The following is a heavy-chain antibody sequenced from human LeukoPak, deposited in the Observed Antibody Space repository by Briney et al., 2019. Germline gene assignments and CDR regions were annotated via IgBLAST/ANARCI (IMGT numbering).Heavy chain of an antibody. Sequence: GGSLRLSCAASGLSSYGMHWVRQAPGKGLEWVSYISSSSSYTKYADSVKGRFTISRDNARNSLYLQMNSLRAEDTAVYYCLPLLSRPYVEDGFDIWGQGTMVTVSS. CDR2: ISSSSSYT. CDR3: LPLLSRPYVEDGFDI. V-gene: IGHV3-21*05. CDR1: GLSSYG. D-gene: IGHD2/OR15-2a*01. J-gene: IGHJ3*02.